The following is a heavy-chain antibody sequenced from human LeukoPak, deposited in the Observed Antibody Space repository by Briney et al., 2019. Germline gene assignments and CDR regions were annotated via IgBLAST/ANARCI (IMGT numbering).Heavy chain of an antibody. J-gene: IGHJ4*02. D-gene: IGHD6-13*01. CDR1: GGSISSYY. CDR2: IHYTGTT. V-gene: IGHV4-59*04. CDR3: AKLVPAAGPTDFDY. Sequence: SETLSLTCTVSGGSISSYYWSWIRQPPGKGLKWIGNIHYTGTTYYNPSLRSRVTIFVDTSNNNFSLKLNSVTAADTAVYYCAKLVPAAGPTDFDYWGQGTLVTVSS.